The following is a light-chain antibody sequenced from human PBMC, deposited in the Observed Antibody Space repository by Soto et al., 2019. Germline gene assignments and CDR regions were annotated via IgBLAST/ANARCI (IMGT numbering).Light chain of an antibody. V-gene: IGKV3-20*01. CDR1: QSVSGTY. CDR3: QQYNTSSWT. CDR2: GSS. Sequence: EIVLTQSPGTLSLSPGERATLSCRASQSVSGTYLAWYQQKPGQAPRLLIFGSSIRAAGIPDRFSGSGSGADFTLTISRLEPEDFAVYYCQQYNTSSWTFGQGTKVDIK. J-gene: IGKJ1*01.